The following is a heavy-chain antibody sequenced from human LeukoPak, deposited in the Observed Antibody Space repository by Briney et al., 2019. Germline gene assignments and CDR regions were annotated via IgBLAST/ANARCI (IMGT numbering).Heavy chain of an antibody. CDR2: IYRTGST. Sequence: PSETLSLTCTVSGYSISSGYYWGWIRQPPGKGLEWIGTIYRTGSTYYNPSLKSRATISVDTSNNEFSLRLSSVTAADTAVYYCARRGSGWYWSEYRGQGALVIVSS. V-gene: IGHV4-38-2*02. CDR3: ARRGSGWYWSEY. J-gene: IGHJ4*02. D-gene: IGHD6-19*01. CDR1: GYSISSGYY.